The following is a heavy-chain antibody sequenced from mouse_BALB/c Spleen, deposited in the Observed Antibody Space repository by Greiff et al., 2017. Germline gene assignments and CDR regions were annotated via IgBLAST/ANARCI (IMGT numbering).Heavy chain of an antibody. CDR3: ARVDTTAYWYFDV. J-gene: IGHJ1*01. V-gene: IGHV5-4*02. CDR2: ISDGGSYT. D-gene: IGHD1-2*01. Sequence: EVQGVESGGGLVKPGGSLKLSCAASGFTFSDYYMYWVRQTPEKRLEWVATISDGGSYTYYPDSVKGRFTISRDNAKNNLYLQMSSLKSEDTAMYYCARVDTTAYWYFDVWGAGTTVTVSS. CDR1: GFTFSDYY.